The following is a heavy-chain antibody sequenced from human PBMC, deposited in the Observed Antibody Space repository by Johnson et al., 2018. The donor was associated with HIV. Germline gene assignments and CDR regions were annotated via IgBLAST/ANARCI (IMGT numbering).Heavy chain of an antibody. CDR3: VRRFYDSSAFDI. CDR2: ISYDGSNK. Sequence: VQLVESGGGVVQTGRSLRLSCASSGFSFSTYGMHWVRQAPGKGLEWMAFISYDGSNKYFTDYVRGRFTISRDNSKNTLFLQMNSLRAEDTAVYYCVRRFYDSSAFDIWGQVTLVTVSS. D-gene: IGHD3-22*01. V-gene: IGHV3-30*19. CDR1: GFSFSTYG. J-gene: IGHJ3*02.